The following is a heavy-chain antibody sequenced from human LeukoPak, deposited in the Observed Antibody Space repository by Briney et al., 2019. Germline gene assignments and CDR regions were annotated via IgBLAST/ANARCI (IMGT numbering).Heavy chain of an antibody. CDR3: ARLITGASGYSAFDI. Sequence: SETLSLTCTVSGGSISSHYWSWIRQPPGKGLEWIGYIYYSGSTNYNPSLKSRVTISVDTSKNQFSLKLSSVTAADTAVYYCARLITGASGYSAFDIWGQGTMVTVSS. CDR2: IYYSGST. D-gene: IGHD3-3*01. J-gene: IGHJ3*02. CDR1: GGSISSHY. V-gene: IGHV4-59*08.